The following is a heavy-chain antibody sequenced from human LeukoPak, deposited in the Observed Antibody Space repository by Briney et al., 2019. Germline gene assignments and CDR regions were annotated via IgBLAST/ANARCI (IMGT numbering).Heavy chain of an antibody. V-gene: IGHV3-74*01. D-gene: IGHD6-19*01. CDR1: GVTFNSYW. Sequence: GGSLRLSCAASGVTFNSYWMHWVRQAPGKGLVWVSRINSDGSSTSYADSVKGRFTISRDNAKNTVYLQMNSLRAEDTALYYCATAAAVAGFDYWGQGTLVTVSS. CDR2: INSDGSST. J-gene: IGHJ4*02. CDR3: ATAAAVAGFDY.